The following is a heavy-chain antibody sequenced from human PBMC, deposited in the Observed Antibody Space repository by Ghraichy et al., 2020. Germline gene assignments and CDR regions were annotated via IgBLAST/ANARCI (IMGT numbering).Heavy chain of an antibody. V-gene: IGHV3-23*01. CDR1: GFTFSNYA. CDR3: AKDPRFRVAVDGADY. Sequence: GGSLRLSCAASGFTFSNYAMNWVRQAPGKGLVWVSSIGTSSGTTHYADSVKGRFTITRDNSKNTLYLQMNSLRADDTAVYYCAKDPRFRVAVDGADYWGQGTLVTVSS. CDR2: IGTSSGTT. D-gene: IGHD6-19*01. J-gene: IGHJ4*02.